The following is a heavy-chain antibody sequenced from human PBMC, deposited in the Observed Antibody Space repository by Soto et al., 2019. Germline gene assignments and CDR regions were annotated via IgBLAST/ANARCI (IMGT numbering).Heavy chain of an antibody. V-gene: IGHV3-7*05. Sequence: EVQLVESGGGLVQPGGSLRLSCAASGFTFSSYWMSWVRQAPGKGLEWVANIKQEGSEKYYVDSVKGRFTISRDNAKNSLYLQMNSLRAEDTAVYYCARDLGKYSSSSDYWGQGTLVTVSS. J-gene: IGHJ4*02. CDR1: GFTFSSYW. D-gene: IGHD6-6*01. CDR2: IKQEGSEK. CDR3: ARDLGKYSSSSDY.